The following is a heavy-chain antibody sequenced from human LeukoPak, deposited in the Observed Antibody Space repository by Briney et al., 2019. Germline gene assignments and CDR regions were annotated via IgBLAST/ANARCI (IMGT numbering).Heavy chain of an antibody. D-gene: IGHD3-3*01. J-gene: IGHJ3*01. V-gene: IGHV3-20*04. CDR3: ARDFGEDPDAMDV. Sequence: GGCMRLACAASGFTLEDHGMSWVRQASGKGLEWVGDISWNGDTAGYGDSVKGRFSISRDNAKNTLYLQMNSLRHEDTALYYCARDFGEDPDAMDVWGQGTMVTV. CDR1: GFTLEDHG. CDR2: ISWNGDTA.